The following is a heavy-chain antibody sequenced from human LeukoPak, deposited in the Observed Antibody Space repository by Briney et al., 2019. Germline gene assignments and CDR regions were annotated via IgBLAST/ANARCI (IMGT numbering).Heavy chain of an antibody. D-gene: IGHD5-18*01. V-gene: IGHV3-23*01. J-gene: IGHJ4*02. CDR1: GFTFSTYG. CDR3: ARDPNVDTAFDY. Sequence: GGSLRLSCAASGFTFSTYGMNWVRQAPGKGLEWVSGVSPSGDITYYADSVKGRFTISRDNSKNTVYLQMNNVRAEDTAVYYCARDPNVDTAFDYWGQGTLVTVSS. CDR2: VSPSGDIT.